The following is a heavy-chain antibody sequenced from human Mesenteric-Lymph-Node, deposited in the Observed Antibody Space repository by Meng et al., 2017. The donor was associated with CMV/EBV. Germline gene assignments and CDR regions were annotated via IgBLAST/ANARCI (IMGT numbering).Heavy chain of an antibody. CDR2: INHSGST. J-gene: IGHJ5*02. V-gene: IGHV4-34*01. CDR1: GGSFSGYY. D-gene: IGHD2-15*01. CDR3: ARGYCSGGNCIPGLDWFDP. Sequence: SETLSLTCAVYGGSFSGYYWSWIRQPPGKGLEWIGEINHSGSTNYNPSLKSRVTISVDTSKNQFSLKLSSVTAADTAVYYCARGYCSGGNCIPGLDWFDPWGQGTLVTVSS.